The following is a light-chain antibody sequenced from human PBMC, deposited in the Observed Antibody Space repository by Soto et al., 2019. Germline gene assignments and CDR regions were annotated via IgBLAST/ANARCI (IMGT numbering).Light chain of an antibody. CDR3: CSYAGSSTYWV. V-gene: IGLV2-23*02. CDR2: EVS. CDR1: SSDFGSYNL. Sequence: QSVLTQPASVSGSPGQSITISCTGTSSDFGSYNLVSWYQQHPGKAPKLMIYEVSKRPSGVSNRFSGSKSGNTASLTISGLQAEDEADYYCCSYAGSSTYWVFGGGTKVTVL. J-gene: IGLJ3*02.